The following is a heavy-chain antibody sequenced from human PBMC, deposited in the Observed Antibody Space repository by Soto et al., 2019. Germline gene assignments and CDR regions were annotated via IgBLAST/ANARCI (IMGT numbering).Heavy chain of an antibody. CDR3: AASIFYYGMDV. Sequence: EPLNVSCRGAEDPITNYWIGWVSQMPGKGLEWMGIIYPGDSDTKYNPSFQGQVTISADKSITTTYLRWTSLKASDTAIYYYAASIFYYGMDVWGQGTTVTVS. CDR1: EDPITNYW. J-gene: IGHJ6*02. CDR2: IYPGDSDT. V-gene: IGHV5-51*01.